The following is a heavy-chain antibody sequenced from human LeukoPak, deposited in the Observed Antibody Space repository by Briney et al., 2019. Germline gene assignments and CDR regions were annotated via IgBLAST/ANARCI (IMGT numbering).Heavy chain of an antibody. CDR1: GFTFSSYW. CDR3: ARVGAATYAFDI. D-gene: IGHD3-16*01. V-gene: IGHV3-74*01. Sequence: SGGSLRLSCAASGFTFSSYWMHWVRQAPGKGLVWVSRIKSDGSSTNYADSVKGRFTISRDNAKNTLYLQMNSLRAEDTAVYYCARVGAATYAFDIWDQGTMVTVSS. J-gene: IGHJ3*02. CDR2: IKSDGSST.